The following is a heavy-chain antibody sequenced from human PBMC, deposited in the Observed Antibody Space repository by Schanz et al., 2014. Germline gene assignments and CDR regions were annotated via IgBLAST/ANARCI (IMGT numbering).Heavy chain of an antibody. Sequence: EAQLVESGGGVVQPGRSLRLSCAASGFTFSSYSMNWVRQAPGKGLEWVSYISSSSSTRYYADSVKGRFTISRDNAKNSLFLQMNSLRAEDTAVYYCARIGSSVFDYWAQGTLVTVSS. CDR2: ISSSSSTR. CDR1: GFTFSSYS. J-gene: IGHJ4*02. V-gene: IGHV3-48*01. CDR3: ARIGSSVFDY. D-gene: IGHD6-25*01.